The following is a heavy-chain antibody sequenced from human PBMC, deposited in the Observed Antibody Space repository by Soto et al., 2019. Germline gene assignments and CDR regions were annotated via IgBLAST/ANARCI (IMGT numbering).Heavy chain of an antibody. CDR3: VKASYISNRGYFDY. Sequence: EVQLLDSGGGLVQPGGSLRLSCAASGFSFSSGDAMSWVRQAPGKGLEWVSTIDGSGSGTFYADSVKGRFTISRDNSKNTLCLQMNSLGADDTAIYFCVKASYISNRGYFDYWGQGTLVTVSS. V-gene: IGHV3-23*05. D-gene: IGHD1-26*01. CDR2: IDGSGSGT. CDR1: GFSFSSGDA. J-gene: IGHJ4*02.